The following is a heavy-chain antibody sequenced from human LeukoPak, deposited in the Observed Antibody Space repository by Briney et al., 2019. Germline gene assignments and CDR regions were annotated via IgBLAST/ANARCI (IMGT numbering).Heavy chain of an antibody. CDR3: ARENSGSYREFDY. V-gene: IGHV4-4*07. J-gene: IGHJ4*02. CDR2: IYTSGST. Sequence: KPSETLSLTCTVSGGSISSYYWSWIRQPAGKGLEWIGRIYTSGSTNYNASLKSRVSMSVDTSKNQFSLKLSSVTAADTAVFYCARENSGSYREFDYWGQGTLATVSS. CDR1: GGSISSYY. D-gene: IGHD1-26*01.